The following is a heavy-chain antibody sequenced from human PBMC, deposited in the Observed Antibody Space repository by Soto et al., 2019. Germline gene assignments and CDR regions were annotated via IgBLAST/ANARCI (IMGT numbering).Heavy chain of an antibody. CDR1: GFTFSSYA. Sequence: GGSLRLSCAASGFTFSSYAMTWVRQAPGKGLEYVSTLSGSGVNAYYADSVKGRFTISRDNSKNTLYLQMNSPRVEDTAIYYCAKPLQVYWGQGTQVTVSS. CDR3: AKPLQVY. J-gene: IGHJ4*02. V-gene: IGHV3-23*01. CDR2: LSGSGVNA.